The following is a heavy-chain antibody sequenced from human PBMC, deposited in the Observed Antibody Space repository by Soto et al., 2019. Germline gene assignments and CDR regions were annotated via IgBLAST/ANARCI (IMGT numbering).Heavy chain of an antibody. Sequence: GGSLRLSCAASGFTFSNAWMNWVRQAPGKGLEWVSTITDRGSRTYYADSVRGRFTISRDNSKNTLYLQMNSLRAEDTAVYYCATPGPYYDNNNYDHDAFDIWGQGTMVTVSS. D-gene: IGHD3-16*01. J-gene: IGHJ3*02. CDR2: ITDRGSRT. CDR3: ATPGPYYDNNNYDHDAFDI. V-gene: IGHV3-23*01. CDR1: GFTFSNAW.